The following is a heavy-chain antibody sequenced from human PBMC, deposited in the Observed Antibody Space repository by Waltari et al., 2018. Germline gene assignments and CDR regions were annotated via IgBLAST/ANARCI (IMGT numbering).Heavy chain of an antibody. D-gene: IGHD6-19*01. CDR1: GFTFSSYW. V-gene: IGHV3-7*03. CDR3: AKASTVRQWLVRCAFDI. J-gene: IGHJ3*02. CDR2: IKQDGSEK. Sequence: EVQLVESGGGLVQPGGSLRLSCAASGFTFSSYWMSWVRQAPGKGLEWVANIKQDGSEKYYVDSVKGRFTISRDNAKNSLYLQMNSLRAEDTALYYCAKASTVRQWLVRCAFDIWGQGTMVTVSS.